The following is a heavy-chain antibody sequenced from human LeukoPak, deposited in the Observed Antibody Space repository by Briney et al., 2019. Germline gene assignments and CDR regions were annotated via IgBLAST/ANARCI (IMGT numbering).Heavy chain of an antibody. J-gene: IGHJ4*02. CDR3: ARGADSGAHFDY. CDR2: ISSSGSTI. CDR1: GFTFSDYY. Sequence: GGSLRLSCAASGFTFSDYYMSWLRQAPGKGLAWVSYISSSGSTIYYADSVKGRFTISRDNAKNSLYLQMNSLRAEDTAVYYCARGADSGAHFDYWGQGTLVTVSS. D-gene: IGHD6-19*01. V-gene: IGHV3-11*01.